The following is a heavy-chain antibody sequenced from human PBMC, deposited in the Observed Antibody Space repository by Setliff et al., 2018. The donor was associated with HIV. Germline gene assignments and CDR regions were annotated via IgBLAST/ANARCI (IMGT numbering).Heavy chain of an antibody. V-gene: IGHV3-21*01. D-gene: IGHD3-22*01. CDR1: GFTFSSYS. Sequence: PEGSLRLSCAASGFTFSSYSMNWVRQAPGKGLEWVSSISPSSSYIHYADSVKGRFTISRDNAKNSLYLQVNSLRAEDTAVYYCARQGPSRGSGYYPPGDAFDIWGQGTMVTVSS. J-gene: IGHJ3*02. CDR3: ARQGPSRGSGYYPPGDAFDI. CDR2: ISPSSSYI.